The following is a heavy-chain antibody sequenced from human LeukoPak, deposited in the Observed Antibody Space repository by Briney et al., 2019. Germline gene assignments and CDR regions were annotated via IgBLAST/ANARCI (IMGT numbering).Heavy chain of an antibody. J-gene: IGHJ4*02. CDR1: GFTFSSSG. D-gene: IGHD6-13*01. CDR3: AKRGYSSSWNFDT. Sequence: GGSLRLSCAASGFTFSSSGMHWVRQAPGKGLEWVAFIRYDGSNKYYADSVKGRFTISRDNSKNTVSLQMNSLRAEDTAVYYCAKRGYSSSWNFDTWGQGTMVTVSS. V-gene: IGHV3-30*02. CDR2: IRYDGSNK.